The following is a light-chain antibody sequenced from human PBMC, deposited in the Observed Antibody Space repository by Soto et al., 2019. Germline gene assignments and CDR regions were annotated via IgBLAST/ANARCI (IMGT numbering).Light chain of an antibody. V-gene: IGKV1-9*01. J-gene: IGKJ5*01. Sequence: IQLTQSPSSLSASVGDRVTITCRASQGISSYLAWYQQKPGKAPKLLINAASTLQSGVPSRFGGSGSGTDFTLTISSLQPEDFATYYCQQLNDYPITFGQGTRLEI. CDR1: QGISSY. CDR3: QQLNDYPIT. CDR2: AAS.